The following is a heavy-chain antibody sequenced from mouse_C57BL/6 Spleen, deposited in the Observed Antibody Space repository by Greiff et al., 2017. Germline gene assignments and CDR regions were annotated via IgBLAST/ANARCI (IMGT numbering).Heavy chain of an antibody. CDR2: IRSKSNNYAT. D-gene: IGHD6-1*01. CDR3: VSLLALAY. V-gene: IGHV10-1*01. CDR1: GFSFNTYA. J-gene: IGHJ3*01. Sequence: EVQLVESGGGLVQPKGSLKLSCAASGFSFNTYAMNWVRQAPGKGLEWVARIRSKSNNYATYYAGSVKDRFTISSDDSESMLYLQMNNVKTEDTAMEYCVSLLALAYWGQGTLVTVSA.